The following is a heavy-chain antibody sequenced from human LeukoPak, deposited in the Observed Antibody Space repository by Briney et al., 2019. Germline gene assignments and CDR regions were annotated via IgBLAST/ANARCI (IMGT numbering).Heavy chain of an antibody. CDR2: TYSSGST. V-gene: IGHV3-53*01. CDR3: ATESYGGA. CDR1: DFTVSSNS. J-gene: IGHJ4*02. Sequence: GGSLRLSCAASDFTVSSNSMSWVRQAPGKGLEWVSVTYSSGSTHYADSVKGRFTISRDSSKNTLYLQMNSLRAADTAVYYCATESYGGAWGQGTLVTVSS. D-gene: IGHD1-26*01.